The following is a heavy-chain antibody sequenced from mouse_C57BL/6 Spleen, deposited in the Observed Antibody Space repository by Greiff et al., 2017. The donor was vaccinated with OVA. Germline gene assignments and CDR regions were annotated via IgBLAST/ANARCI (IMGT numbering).Heavy chain of an antibody. CDR1: GYTFTSYW. CDR2: IDPSDSYT. J-gene: IGHJ4*01. CDR3: ARRYGNFAMDY. D-gene: IGHD2-10*02. Sequence: VQLQQSGAELVMPGASVKLSCKASGYTFTSYWMHWVKQRPGQGLEWIGEIDPSDSYTNYNQKFKGKSTLTVDKSSSTAYMQLSSLTSEDSAVYYCARRYGNFAMDYWGQGTSVTVSS. V-gene: IGHV1-69*01.